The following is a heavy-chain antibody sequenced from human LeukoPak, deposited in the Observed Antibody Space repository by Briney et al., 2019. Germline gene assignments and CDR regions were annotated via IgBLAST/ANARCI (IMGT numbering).Heavy chain of an antibody. J-gene: IGHJ5*02. D-gene: IGHD6-13*01. CDR1: GGSISGSPYY. V-gene: IGHV4-39*07. Sequence: KSSETLSLTCSVSGGSISGSPYYWGWIRPPPGKGLEWVASIYYTGSIYYNPSLKSRVTTSVDTSKNQFSLKLSSVTAADTAVYYCARDSAVRRQQLVRRGIDPWGQGTLVTVSS. CDR3: ARDSAVRRQQLVRRGIDP. CDR2: IYYTGSI.